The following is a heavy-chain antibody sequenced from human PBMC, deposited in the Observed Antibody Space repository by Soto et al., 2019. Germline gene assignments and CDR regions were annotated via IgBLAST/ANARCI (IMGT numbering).Heavy chain of an antibody. V-gene: IGHV4-4*07. D-gene: IGHD3-3*01. J-gene: IGHJ4*02. Sequence: QVQLQESGPGLVKPSETLSRTCTVSGGSISSYYWSWIRQPAGKGLEWIGRIYTSGSTNYNPSLKSRVTMSVDTSKNQFSPKLSSVTAADTAVYYCARDMDDFWSGYPFWGQGTLVTVSS. CDR3: ARDMDDFWSGYPF. CDR2: IYTSGST. CDR1: GGSISSYY.